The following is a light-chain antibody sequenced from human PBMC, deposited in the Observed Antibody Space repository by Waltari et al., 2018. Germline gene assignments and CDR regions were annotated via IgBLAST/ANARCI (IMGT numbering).Light chain of an antibody. Sequence: SYELRQPPSVSVYPGQTAMITCLGDALPRNYAYWYQQKSGQPPVMVIYEDMKRPSGIPERFSGSNSGAVATLTISGAKFDDAADYYCISADHSVDHRVFGGGTKLTVL. CDR1: ALPRNY. CDR3: ISADHSVDHRV. J-gene: IGLJ3*02. V-gene: IGLV3-10*01. CDR2: EDM.